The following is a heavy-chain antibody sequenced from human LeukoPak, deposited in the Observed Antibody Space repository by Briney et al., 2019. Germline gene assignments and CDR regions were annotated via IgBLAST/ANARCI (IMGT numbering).Heavy chain of an antibody. CDR2: IWYGGSNK. CDR3: SKDPKIYCSSTSCYPGYFQH. V-gene: IGHV3-30*02. J-gene: IGHJ1*01. CDR1: GFTFSSYG. Sequence: GGSVRLSCAASGFTFSSYGMHWVRQAPGKGLEWVAVIWYGGSNKYYADSVKGRFTISRDNSKNTLYLQMNSLRAEDTAVYYCSKDPKIYCSSTSCYPGYFQHWGQGTLVTVSS. D-gene: IGHD2-2*01.